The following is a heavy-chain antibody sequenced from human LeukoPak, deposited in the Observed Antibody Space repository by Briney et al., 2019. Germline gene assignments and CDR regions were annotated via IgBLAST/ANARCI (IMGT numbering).Heavy chain of an antibody. CDR1: GFTVSGYG. J-gene: IGHJ4*02. D-gene: IGHD2-21*01. CDR2: ISDSGNT. CDR3: AKAPVTTCRGAYCYPFDY. Sequence: GTLRLSFAASGFTVSGYGISWVRQAPGKGLEWVSAISDSGNTYHADSVKGRFTISRDSSKNRLFLQMNRLRPEDAAVYYCAKAPVTTCRGAYCYPFDYWGQGTLVTVSS. V-gene: IGHV3-23*01.